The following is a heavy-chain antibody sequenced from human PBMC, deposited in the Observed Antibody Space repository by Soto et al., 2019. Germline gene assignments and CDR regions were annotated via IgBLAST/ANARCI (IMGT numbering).Heavy chain of an antibody. CDR3: ARAEYSSGWSPSYYYYYYGMDV. J-gene: IGHJ6*02. CDR1: GGTFSSYA. CDR2: IIPIFGTA. D-gene: IGHD6-19*01. V-gene: IGHV1-69*13. Sequence: ASVKVSCKASGGTFSSYAISWVRQAPGQGLEWMGGIIPIFGTANYAQKFQGRVTITADESTSTAYMELSSLRSEDTAVYYCARAEYSSGWSPSYYYYYYGMDVWGQGTTVTVSS.